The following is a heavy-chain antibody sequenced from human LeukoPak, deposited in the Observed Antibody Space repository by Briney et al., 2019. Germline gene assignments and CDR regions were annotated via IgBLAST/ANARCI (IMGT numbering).Heavy chain of an antibody. D-gene: IGHD2-15*01. CDR3: ARALSVSSGTCYDY. J-gene: IGHJ4*02. CDR2: ISASNGNT. V-gene: IGHV1-18*01. CDR1: GYTFTSHG. Sequence: ASVKVSCKASGYTFTSHGISWVRQAPGQGPEWMGWISASNGNTNYAQKLQGRVTLTTDTSTSTTYMELRGLRSDDTAMYYCARALSVSSGTCYDYWGQGTLVTVSS.